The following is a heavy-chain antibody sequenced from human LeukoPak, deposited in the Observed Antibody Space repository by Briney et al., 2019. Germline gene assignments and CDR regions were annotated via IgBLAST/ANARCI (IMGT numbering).Heavy chain of an antibody. D-gene: IGHD4-23*01. V-gene: IGHV1-2*02. CDR1: GYTFTGYY. CDR3: AREDDYGSNSYDY. Sequence: ASVKVSCKASGYTFTGYYIHWVRQAPGQGLDGMGWVNPNSGGTNYAQKFQGRVTMTRDTSISTAYMELSRLRSDDTAVYYCAREDDYGSNSYDYWGQGSLVTVSS. CDR2: VNPNSGGT. J-gene: IGHJ4*02.